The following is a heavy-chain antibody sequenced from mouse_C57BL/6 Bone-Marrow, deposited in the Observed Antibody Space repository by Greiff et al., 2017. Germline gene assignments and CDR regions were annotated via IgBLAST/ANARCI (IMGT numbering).Heavy chain of an antibody. D-gene: IGHD1-1*01. CDR3: ARSHYYGSSPLYWYFDV. V-gene: IGHV1-39*01. Sequence: EVKLQQSGPELVKPGASVKISCKASGYSFTDYNMNWVKQSNGKSLEWIGVINPNYGTTSYNQKFKGKATLTVDQSSSTAYMQLNSLTSEDSAVYYCARSHYYGSSPLYWYFDVWGTGTTVTVSS. CDR2: INPNYGTT. J-gene: IGHJ1*03. CDR1: GYSFTDYN.